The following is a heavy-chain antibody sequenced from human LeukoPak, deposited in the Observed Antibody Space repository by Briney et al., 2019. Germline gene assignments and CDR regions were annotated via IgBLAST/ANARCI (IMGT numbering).Heavy chain of an antibody. CDR3: ARTRSSGCLTFDY. J-gene: IGHJ4*02. V-gene: IGHV3-48*01. CDR2: ITNSGNSK. D-gene: IGHD3-22*01. CDR1: EFTFSSYS. Sequence: GGSLRLSCAASEFTFSSYSMNWVRQAPGKGLEWVSYITNSGNSKSYADSVKGRFTISRDNTKNSLYLQMNGLRAEDTAVYYCARTRSSGCLTFDYWGQGILVTVSS.